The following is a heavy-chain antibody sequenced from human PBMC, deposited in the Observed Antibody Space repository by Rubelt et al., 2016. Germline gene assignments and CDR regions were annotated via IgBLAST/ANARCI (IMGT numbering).Heavy chain of an antibody. CDR2: ISYDGSNK. D-gene: IGHD5-18*01. V-gene: IGHV3-30*04. J-gene: IGHJ4*02. CDR1: SSYA. Sequence: SSYAMHWVRQAPGKGLEWVAVISYDGSNKYYADSVKGRFTISRDNSKNTLYLQMNSLRAEDTAVYYCARGLGYSYGYCSYWGQGTLVTVSS. CDR3: ARGLGYSYGYCSY.